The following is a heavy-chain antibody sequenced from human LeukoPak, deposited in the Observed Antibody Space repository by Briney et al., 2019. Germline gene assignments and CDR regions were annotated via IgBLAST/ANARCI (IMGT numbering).Heavy chain of an antibody. CDR3: ARDPYGGTTFFDY. V-gene: IGHV3-66*01. J-gene: IGHJ4*02. CDR1: GFTVSSNY. Sequence: GGSLRLSCAASGFTVSSNYMSWVRQAPGKGLEWVSVIYSGGSTYYADSVKGRFTISRDNSKNTLYLQMSSLRAEDTAVYYCARDPYGGTTFFDYWGQGTLVTVSS. D-gene: IGHD4-23*01. CDR2: IYSGGST.